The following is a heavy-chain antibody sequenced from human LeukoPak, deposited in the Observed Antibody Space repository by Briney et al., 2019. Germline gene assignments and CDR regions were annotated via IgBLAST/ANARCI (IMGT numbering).Heavy chain of an antibody. Sequence: PSETLSLTCAVSGYSVNNGYYWVWIRQPPGKGLEWIGSLYHSDSVYYNTALQSRVSMSVDKSKNQFSLKLSFVTAADTDVYYCARQHDSYFYYYVDVWGSGTTVTVSS. CDR3: ARQHDSYFYYYVDV. CDR2: LYHSDSV. V-gene: IGHV4-38-2*01. J-gene: IGHJ6*03. CDR1: GYSVNNGYY.